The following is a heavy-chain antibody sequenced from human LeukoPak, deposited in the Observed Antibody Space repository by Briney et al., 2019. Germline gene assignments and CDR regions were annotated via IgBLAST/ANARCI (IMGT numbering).Heavy chain of an antibody. CDR1: GFPFSSYS. CDR3: ARDPYSGNYGAYYYYYMDV. D-gene: IGHD1-26*01. CDR2: ISSSSSTI. V-gene: IGHV3-48*01. J-gene: IGHJ6*03. Sequence: GSLRLSCAASGFPFSSYSMNWVRQAPGKGLEWVSYISSSSSTIYYADSVKGRFTISRDNAKNSLYLQMDSLRVEDTAEYYCARDPYSGNYGAYYYYYMDVWGKGTTVTVSS.